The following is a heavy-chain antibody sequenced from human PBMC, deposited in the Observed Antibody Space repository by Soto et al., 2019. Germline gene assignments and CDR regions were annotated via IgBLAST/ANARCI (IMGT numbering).Heavy chain of an antibody. V-gene: IGHV1-69*12. CDR2: IIPMFRNA. Sequence: QVQLVQSGSEVQKPGSSVKVSCRASGGSFNTYSINWVRQAPGQGLEWIGGIIPMFRNANYAQKFKCRVTIIEEASTSTVSMELSSLTSEDTAVYYWARLWGIAPRDDWGQGTLVTVSS. CDR1: GGSFNTYS. J-gene: IGHJ4*02. D-gene: IGHD6-13*01. CDR3: ARLWGIAPRDD.